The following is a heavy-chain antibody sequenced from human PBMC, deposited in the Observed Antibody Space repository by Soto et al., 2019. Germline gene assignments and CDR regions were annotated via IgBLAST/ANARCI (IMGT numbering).Heavy chain of an antibody. CDR1: GLTFSGYG. CDR2: IWYDGSDE. D-gene: IGHD2-15*01. CDR3: AKGSGRYYYYMDV. V-gene: IGHV3-33*06. J-gene: IGHJ6*03. Sequence: AGGSLRLSCAASGLTFSGYGMHWVRQAPGKGLEWVALIWYDGSDEYYADSVKGRFTISRDNSKNTLYLQMNSLRADDTAVYYCAKGSGRYYYYMDVWGKGTTVTVSS.